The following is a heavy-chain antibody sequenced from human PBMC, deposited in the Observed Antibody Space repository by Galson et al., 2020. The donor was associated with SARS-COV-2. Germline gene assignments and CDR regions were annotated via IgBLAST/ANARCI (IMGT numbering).Heavy chain of an antibody. Sequence: TEGSLRLSCAASGFTFSSHWMHWVRQAPGKGLVWVSGINYDGSSTNYADSVKGRFTISRDNAQNTVYLQMNSLRAEDTAVYYCSRARGSGCSDYWGQGTLVTVSS. V-gene: IGHV3-74*01. CDR3: SRARGSGCSDY. D-gene: IGHD6-19*01. CDR1: GFTFSSHW. J-gene: IGHJ4*02. CDR2: INYDGSST.